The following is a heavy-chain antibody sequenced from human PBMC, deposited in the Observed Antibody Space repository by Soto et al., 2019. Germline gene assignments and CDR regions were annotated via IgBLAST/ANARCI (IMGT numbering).Heavy chain of an antibody. CDR1: GYTFTTYQ. J-gene: IGHJ4*02. Sequence: ASVKVSCKASGYTFTTYQIHWVRQAPGQGLEWMGTINPSGGSTTYAQRFQGRVTMTRDTSTSTVYVDLNSLRSEDTALYYCARGDSNGWNFDSWGQGTLVTVYS. CDR3: ARGDSNGWNFDS. D-gene: IGHD6-19*01. V-gene: IGHV1-46*01. CDR2: INPSGGST.